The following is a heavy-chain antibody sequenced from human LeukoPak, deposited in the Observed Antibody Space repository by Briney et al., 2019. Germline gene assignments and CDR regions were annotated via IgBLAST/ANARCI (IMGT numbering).Heavy chain of an antibody. D-gene: IGHD3-10*01. J-gene: IGHJ4*02. CDR2: GDYSGGT. CDR3: ARAKYYYGSGSPYYFDY. Sequence: SETLSLTCTVSGDSFTSVTDYWAWIRQPPGKGLEWIASGDYSGGTYYNPSLKSRVTISVDTSENQFSLRLSSVTAADTAVYYCARAKYYYGSGSPYYFDYWGQGTLVTVSS. V-gene: IGHV4-39*07. CDR1: GDSFTSVTDY.